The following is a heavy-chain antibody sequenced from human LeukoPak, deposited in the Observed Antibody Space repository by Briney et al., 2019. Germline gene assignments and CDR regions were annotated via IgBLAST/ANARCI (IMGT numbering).Heavy chain of an antibody. Sequence: GGSLRLSGAVSGFTFSGFWMSWSRKAPGKGREWVASLNSDGSEGYYADVVKGRFTISRDNAKNSLYLQINSLRAEDTAVYYCARSSYSSSSSVWGQGTMVTVSS. CDR2: LNSDGSEG. J-gene: IGHJ3*01. D-gene: IGHD6-6*01. CDR1: GFTFSGFW. V-gene: IGHV3-7*03. CDR3: ARSSYSSSSSV.